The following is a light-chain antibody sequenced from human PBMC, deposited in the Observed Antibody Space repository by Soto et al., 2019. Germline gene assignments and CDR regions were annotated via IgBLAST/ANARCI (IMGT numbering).Light chain of an antibody. CDR1: QDISGH. CDR3: QKYNGTPRT. V-gene: IGKV1-27*01. Sequence: DIQVTQSPSSLSASVGDRVTITCRASQDISGHLAWYQQKPGKVPKLLIYEASTLQSRVPSRFSASGSGTDFTLTISSLQPADVATYYCQKYNGTPRTFGQGTKVELK. J-gene: IGKJ1*01. CDR2: EAS.